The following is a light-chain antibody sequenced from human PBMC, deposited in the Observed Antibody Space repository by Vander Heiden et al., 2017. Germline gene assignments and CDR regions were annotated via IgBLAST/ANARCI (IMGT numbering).Light chain of an antibody. J-gene: IGLJ3*02. CDR1: SSNIGSNT. CDR3: AAWDDSLNGWV. V-gene: IGLV1-44*01. CDR2: SNN. Sequence: QSVLTQPPSASGTPGQSVTISCSGSSSNIGSNTVNWYQQLPGTAPKVLMYSNNQRPSGVPDRFSGSKSGTSASLAISGLQSEDEADYYCAAWDDSLNGWVFGGGTKLTVL.